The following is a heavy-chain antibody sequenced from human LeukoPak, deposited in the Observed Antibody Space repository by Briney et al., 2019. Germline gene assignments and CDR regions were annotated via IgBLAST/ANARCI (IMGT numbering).Heavy chain of an antibody. CDR2: ITLSSSSI. D-gene: IGHD6-13*01. CDR3: AGEPTYSSSWYTSCDY. V-gene: IGHV3-48*01. J-gene: IGHJ4*02. Sequence: GGSLRLSCGASSFTFSSYVMNWVRQAPGKGLEWVSYITLSSSSIYYADSVKGRFTISRDNAKNSLYLQMNSLRAEDTAVYYCAGEPTYSSSWYTSCDYWGQGTLVTVSS. CDR1: SFTFSSYV.